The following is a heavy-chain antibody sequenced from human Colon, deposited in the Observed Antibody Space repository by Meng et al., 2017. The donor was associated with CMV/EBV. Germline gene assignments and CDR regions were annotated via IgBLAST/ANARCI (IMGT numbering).Heavy chain of an antibody. CDR1: GFTFGAYA. J-gene: IGHJ5*02. CDR3: VKDINYKDVGTTPVWDA. Sequence: LSLTCAASGFTFGAYAMHWVRQVPGKGLQWVSGITWNSGSLGYADSVKGRFTISRDDARNSLYLQMNSLRAEDMALYYCVKDINYKDVGTTPVWDAWGQGTLVTVSS. V-gene: IGHV3-9*03. CDR2: ITWNSGSL. D-gene: IGHD1-26*01.